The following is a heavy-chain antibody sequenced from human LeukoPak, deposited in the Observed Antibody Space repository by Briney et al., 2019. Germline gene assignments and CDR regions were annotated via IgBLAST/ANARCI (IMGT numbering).Heavy chain of an antibody. CDR1: GFTFSSYA. CDR2: ISGSGGST. D-gene: IGHD1-14*01. Sequence: GGSLRLSCAASGFTFSSYAMSWVRQAPGKGLEWVSAISGSGGSTYYADSVRGRFTISRDNSKNTLYLQMNSLRAEDTAVYYCAKTRNPLSYFDYWGQGTLVTVSS. CDR3: AKTRNPLSYFDY. J-gene: IGHJ4*02. V-gene: IGHV3-23*01.